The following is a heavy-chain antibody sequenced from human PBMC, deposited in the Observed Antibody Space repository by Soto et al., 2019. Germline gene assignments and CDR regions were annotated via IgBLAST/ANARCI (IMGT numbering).Heavy chain of an antibody. CDR1: GFTFSGFW. Sequence: EVQLVESGGGLVQPGGSLRLSCTASGFTFSGFWMHWVRQAPGQGLVWVSRINGDGSVTHYADSVTGRFTISRDNAKDTLYLQMNSLRVEGTGVYYSVRVKATSGWGALDYWGQGTRVTVSS. V-gene: IGHV3-74*01. J-gene: IGHJ4*02. CDR2: INGDGSVT. D-gene: IGHD6-19*01. CDR3: VRVKATSGWGALDY.